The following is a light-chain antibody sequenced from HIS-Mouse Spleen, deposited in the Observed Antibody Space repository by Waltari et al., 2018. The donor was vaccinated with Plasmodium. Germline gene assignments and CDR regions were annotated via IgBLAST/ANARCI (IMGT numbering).Light chain of an antibody. CDR3: QQYDNLPPLFT. Sequence: DIQMTQSPSSLSASVGDRVTITCQASQDIINYLNWYQPKPGKAPKLLIYDASNLETGVPSRFSGSGSGTDFTITISSLQPEDIATYYCQQYDNLPPLFTFGPGTKVDIK. CDR2: DAS. CDR1: QDIINY. V-gene: IGKV1-33*01. J-gene: IGKJ3*01.